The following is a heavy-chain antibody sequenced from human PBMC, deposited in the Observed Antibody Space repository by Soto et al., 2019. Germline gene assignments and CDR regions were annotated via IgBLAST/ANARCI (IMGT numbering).Heavy chain of an antibody. D-gene: IGHD2-15*01. CDR2: IIANGGT. J-gene: IGHJ4*02. Sequence: GGSLRLSCAASGLTFNQYAMSWVRQAPGKGLQWVSIIIANGGTYYADSVKGRFTISRDNSKNTVYLQMSNLRVEDTAIYYCARDYTVAADPSSVILFDYWGQGALVTVSS. CDR3: ARDYTVAADPSSVILFDY. CDR1: GLTFNQYA. V-gene: IGHV3-23*01.